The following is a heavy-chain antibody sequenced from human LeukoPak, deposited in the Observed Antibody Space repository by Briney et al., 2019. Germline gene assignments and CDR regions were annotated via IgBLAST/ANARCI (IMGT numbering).Heavy chain of an antibody. V-gene: IGHV4-34*01. Sequence: SETLSLTCAVYGGSFSGYYWSWIRQPPGKGLEWIGEINHSGSTNYNPSLKSRVTISVDTSKNQFSLKLSSVTAADTAVYYCARRIGRTYGMDVWGQGTTVTVSS. J-gene: IGHJ6*02. CDR1: GGSFSGYY. CDR2: INHSGST. D-gene: IGHD1-26*01. CDR3: ARRIGRTYGMDV.